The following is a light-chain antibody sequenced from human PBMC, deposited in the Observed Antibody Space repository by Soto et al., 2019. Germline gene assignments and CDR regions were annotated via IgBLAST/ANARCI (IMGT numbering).Light chain of an antibody. Sequence: EIMVTQSPLSLSVTPGEPASISCRSRQTLLHIDGYNYLDWYLQKPGQSPQLLIFLGSYRASGVPDRFSGSGSGTDFTLRISRVEAEDVGVYYCMQAVYTRTFGPGTKVDI. V-gene: IGKV2-28*01. CDR2: LGS. J-gene: IGKJ1*01. CDR1: QTLLHIDGYNY. CDR3: MQAVYTRT.